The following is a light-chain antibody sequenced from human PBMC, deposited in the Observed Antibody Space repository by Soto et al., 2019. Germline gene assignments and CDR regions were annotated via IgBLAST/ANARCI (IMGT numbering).Light chain of an antibody. J-gene: IGLJ3*02. Sequence: QAVVTQEPSLTVSPGGTVTLTCGSSTGDVTSGQYAYWFQQKPGQAPRTMIFDTRNKHSWIPARFSGSLLGGKAALTLLGAQPEDEADYYCLLSYDRAWVFGGGTKVTVL. CDR2: DTR. CDR1: TGDVTSGQY. CDR3: LLSYDRAWV. V-gene: IGLV7-46*02.